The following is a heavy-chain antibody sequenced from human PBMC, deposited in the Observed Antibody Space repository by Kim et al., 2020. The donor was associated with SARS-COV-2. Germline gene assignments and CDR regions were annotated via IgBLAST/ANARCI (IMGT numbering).Heavy chain of an antibody. Sequence: GGSLRLSCAASGFTFSSYGMHWVRQAPGKGLEWVAVISYDGSNKYYADSVKGRFTISRDNSKNTLYLQMNSLRAEDTAVYYCAKGGLRFLDSVMGYYYYYGMDVWGQGTTVTVSS. J-gene: IGHJ6*02. CDR2: ISYDGSNK. CDR3: AKGGLRFLDSVMGYYYYYGMDV. D-gene: IGHD3-3*01. CDR1: GFTFSSYG. V-gene: IGHV3-30*18.